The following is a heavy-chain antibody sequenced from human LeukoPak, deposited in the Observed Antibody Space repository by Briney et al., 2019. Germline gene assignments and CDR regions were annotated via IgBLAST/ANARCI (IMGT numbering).Heavy chain of an antibody. J-gene: IGHJ4*02. CDR3: ARDFVDTAMAADY. V-gene: IGHV3-23*01. CDR1: GFTFNSYA. D-gene: IGHD5-18*01. Sequence: GGSLRLSCAASGFTFNSYAMSWVRQAPGKGLEWVSTISVSGHSTDYADSVKGRFTISRDNSKNTLYLQMNSLRAEDTAVYYCARDFVDTAMAADYWGQGTLVTVSS. CDR2: ISVSGHST.